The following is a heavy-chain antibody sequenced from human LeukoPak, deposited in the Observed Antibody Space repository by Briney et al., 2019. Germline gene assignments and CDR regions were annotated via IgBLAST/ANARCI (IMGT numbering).Heavy chain of an antibody. D-gene: IGHD2-2*01. CDR3: VCLSDSVKYQLRIDI. CDR1: GGTFSSYA. J-gene: IGHJ3*02. CDR2: IIPILVIA. Sequence: GASVKVSCKASGGTFSSYAISWVRQAPGQGLEWMGRIIPILVIANYAQKFQGRVTITADKSTSTAYMELSSLRSEDTAVYYCVCLSDSVKYQLRIDIWGQGTMVTVSS. V-gene: IGHV1-69*04.